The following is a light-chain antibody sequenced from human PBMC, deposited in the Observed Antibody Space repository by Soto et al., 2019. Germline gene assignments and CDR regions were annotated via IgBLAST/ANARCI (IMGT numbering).Light chain of an antibody. V-gene: IGLV3-21*02. J-gene: IGLJ1*01. Sequence: SYELTQPPSVSVAPGQTARITCGGINIGTKIVHWYQQKPGQAPVLVVYDDSDRPSGIPERISGSNSGNTATLTINRVEAGDEADYYCQVWENSRDHPVFGTGTKLTVL. CDR3: QVWENSRDHPV. CDR2: DDS. CDR1: NIGTKI.